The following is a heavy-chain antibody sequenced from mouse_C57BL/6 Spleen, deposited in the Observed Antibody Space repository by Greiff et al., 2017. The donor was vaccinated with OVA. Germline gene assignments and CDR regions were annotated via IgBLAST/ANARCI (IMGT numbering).Heavy chain of an antibody. Sequence: EVQRVESGPELVKPGASVKISCKASGYSFTGYYMNWVKQSPEKSLEWIGEINPSTGGTTYNQKFKAKATLTVDKSSSTAYMQLKSLTSEDSAVYYCARLYYGSPYFDYWGQGTTLTVSS. CDR3: ARLYYGSPYFDY. CDR2: INPSTGGT. CDR1: GYSFTGYY. J-gene: IGHJ2*01. D-gene: IGHD1-1*01. V-gene: IGHV1-42*01.